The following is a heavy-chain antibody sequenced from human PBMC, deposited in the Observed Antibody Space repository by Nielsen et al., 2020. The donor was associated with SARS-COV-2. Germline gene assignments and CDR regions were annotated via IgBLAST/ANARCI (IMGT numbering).Heavy chain of an antibody. J-gene: IGHJ4*02. CDR3: ARDRTSNGDYGEGDY. CDR1: GDSISSSDYY. D-gene: IGHD4-17*01. Sequence: SETLSLTCTASGDSISSSDYYWGWIRQPPGKGLEWIGSIYESGSTYYNPSLKSRVTISVDTSENQFSLKLNSVTAADTAVYFCARDRTSNGDYGEGDYWGQGLLVTVS. CDR2: IYESGST. V-gene: IGHV4-39*07.